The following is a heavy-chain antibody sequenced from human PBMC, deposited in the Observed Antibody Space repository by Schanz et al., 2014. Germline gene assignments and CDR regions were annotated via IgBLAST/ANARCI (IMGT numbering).Heavy chain of an antibody. J-gene: IGHJ6*02. D-gene: IGHD5-18*01. CDR1: GFTFITFA. Sequence: EVHLVESGGGLVQPGGSLRLSCAASGFTFITFAMSWVRQAPGKGPEWVSAIGGDASRTYYADSVKGRFTISRDNAKNSLFLQMSSLRAEDTALYYCAKGRTSMVYDMDVWGQGTTVTVSS. CDR2: IGGDASRT. V-gene: IGHV3-23*04. CDR3: AKGRTSMVYDMDV.